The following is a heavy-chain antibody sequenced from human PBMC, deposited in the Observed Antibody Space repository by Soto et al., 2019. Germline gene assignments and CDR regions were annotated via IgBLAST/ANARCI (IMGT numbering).Heavy chain of an antibody. J-gene: IGHJ4*02. CDR1: VFTFSSYS. CDR2: ISSSSSYI. CDR3: ARDRYSSSPAGDY. V-gene: IGHV3-21*01. Sequence: GSLRLSCAAPVFTFSSYSMNWVRQAPGKGLEWVSSISSSSSYIYYADSVKGRFTISRDNAKNSLYLQMNSLRAEDTAVYYCARDRYSSSPAGDYWGQGTLVTVSS. D-gene: IGHD6-13*01.